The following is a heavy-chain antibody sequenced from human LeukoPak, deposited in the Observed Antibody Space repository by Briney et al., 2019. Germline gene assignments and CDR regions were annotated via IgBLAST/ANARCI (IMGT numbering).Heavy chain of an antibody. CDR2: IGAYNGNT. V-gene: IGHV1-18*01. CDR3: ARGRGYSYGYSSPPDAFDI. CDR1: GYTFTSYG. J-gene: IGHJ3*02. Sequence: ASVKVSCRASGYTFTSYGISWVRQAPGQGLEWMGWIGAYNGNTNYAQKLQGRVTMTTDTSTSTAYMELRSLRSDDTAVYYCARGRGYSYGYSSPPDAFDIWGQGTMVTVSS. D-gene: IGHD5-18*01.